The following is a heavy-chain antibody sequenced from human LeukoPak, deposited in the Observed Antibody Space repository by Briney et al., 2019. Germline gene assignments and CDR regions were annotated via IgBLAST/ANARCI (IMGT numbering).Heavy chain of an antibody. CDR1: SGSISTSNYY. CDR2: IYYSGST. D-gene: IGHD3-3*01. J-gene: IGHJ3*02. Sequence: SETLSLTCTVSSGSISTSNYYWGWVRQPPGKALEWIGSIYYSGSTYYNPSLKSRVTISVDTSKNQFSLKLSSVTAADTAVYYCASRTFYEVDAFDIWGQGTMVTVSS. CDR3: ASRTFYEVDAFDI. V-gene: IGHV4-39*07.